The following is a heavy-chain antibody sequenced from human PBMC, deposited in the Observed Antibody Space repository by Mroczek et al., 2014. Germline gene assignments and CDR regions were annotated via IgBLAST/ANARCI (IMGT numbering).Heavy chain of an antibody. Sequence: QVQLVQSGGGVVQPGRSLRLSCAASGFTFSSHALHWVRQAPGKGLEWVAVISTDGRDKHYADSVKGRFTVSRDNSKNTLYLQMNSLRTEDTAVYSCAKDLRKSADYYFDYWGQGTLVTVSS. J-gene: IGHJ4*02. CDR1: GFTFSSHA. V-gene: IGHV3-30*18. D-gene: IGHD5/OR15-5a*01. CDR2: ISTDGRDK. CDR3: AKDLRKSADYYFDY.